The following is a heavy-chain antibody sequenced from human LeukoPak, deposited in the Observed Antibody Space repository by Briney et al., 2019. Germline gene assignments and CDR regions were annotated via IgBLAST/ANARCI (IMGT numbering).Heavy chain of an antibody. CDR2: IYTSGST. V-gene: IGHV4-39*01. CDR1: GGSISSSSYY. Sequence: SETLSLTCTVSGGSISSSSYYWGWIRQPPGKGLEWIGRIYTSGSTNYNPSLKSRVTISVDTSKNQFSLKLTSVTAADTAVYYCARHFRAFDIWGQGTMVTVSS. CDR3: ARHFRAFDI. J-gene: IGHJ3*02.